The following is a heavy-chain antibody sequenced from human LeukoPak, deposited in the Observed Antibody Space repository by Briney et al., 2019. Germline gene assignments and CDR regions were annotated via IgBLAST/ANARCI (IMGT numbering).Heavy chain of an antibody. CDR1: GYTFTSNG. V-gene: IGHV1-18*01. CDR3: ARGFGDSSGYRLYYFDG. Sequence: GASVNVSFKASGYTFTSNGNYWMRQAPAQGLEWMGWSNAYNGKTNYAHTPHGRLTITTDTSTSKHYLQQRSPTTAATAAFYYARGFGDSSGYRLYYFDGSGQGSLVTVSS. D-gene: IGHD3-22*01. J-gene: IGHJ4*02. CDR2: SNAYNGKT.